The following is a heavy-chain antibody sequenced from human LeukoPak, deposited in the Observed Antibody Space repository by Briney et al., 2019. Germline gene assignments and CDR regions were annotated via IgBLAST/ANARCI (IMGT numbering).Heavy chain of an antibody. CDR1: GGSISSYY. V-gene: IGHV4-59*01. Sequence: SETLSLTCAVSGGSISSYYGSWIRQPPGKGLEWIGYIYYSGSTNYNPSLKSRVTISVDTSKNQFSLRLSSVTAADTAVYYCARITMVRGVITEYYFDYWGQGTLVTVSS. D-gene: IGHD3-10*01. CDR2: IYYSGST. CDR3: ARITMVRGVITEYYFDY. J-gene: IGHJ4*02.